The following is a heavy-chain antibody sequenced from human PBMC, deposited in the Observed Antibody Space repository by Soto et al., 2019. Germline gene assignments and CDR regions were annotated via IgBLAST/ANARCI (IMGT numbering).Heavy chain of an antibody. CDR2: ISSSGSTI. V-gene: IGHV3-48*03. D-gene: IGHD3-3*01. CDR1: GFTFSSYE. Sequence: EVQLVESGGGLVQPGGSMRLSCAASGFTFSSYEMNWVRQAPGKGLEWVSYISSSGSTIYYADSVKGRFTISRDNAKNSLYLQMNSLRAEDTAVYYCASGGTWYYDFWSGQRGIDYWGQGTLVTVSS. J-gene: IGHJ4*02. CDR3: ASGGTWYYDFWSGQRGIDY.